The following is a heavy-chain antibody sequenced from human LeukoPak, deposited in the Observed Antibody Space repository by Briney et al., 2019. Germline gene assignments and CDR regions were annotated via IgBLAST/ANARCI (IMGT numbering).Heavy chain of an antibody. Sequence: GASVKVSCKASGYTFTSYGTSWVRQAPGQGLEWMGWISAYNGNTNYAQKLQGRVTMTTDTSTSTVYMELRSLRSDDTAVYYCAREYSSGKLDYWGQGTLVTVSS. CDR1: GYTFTSYG. CDR2: ISAYNGNT. CDR3: AREYSSGKLDY. V-gene: IGHV1-18*01. J-gene: IGHJ4*02. D-gene: IGHD6-19*01.